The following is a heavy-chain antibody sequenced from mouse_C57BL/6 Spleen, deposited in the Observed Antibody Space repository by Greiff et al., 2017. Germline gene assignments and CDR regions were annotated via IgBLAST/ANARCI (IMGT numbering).Heavy chain of an antibody. CDR3: TRPYYYAMDY. CDR1: GYTFTDYE. J-gene: IGHJ4*01. CDR2: IDPETGGT. Sequence: QVQLQQSGAELVRPGASVTLSCKASGYTFTDYEMHWVKRTPVHGLEWIGAIDPETGGTAYNQKFKGKAILTADKSSSTAYMELRSLTSEDSAVYYCTRPYYYAMDYWGQGTSVTVSS. V-gene: IGHV1-15*01.